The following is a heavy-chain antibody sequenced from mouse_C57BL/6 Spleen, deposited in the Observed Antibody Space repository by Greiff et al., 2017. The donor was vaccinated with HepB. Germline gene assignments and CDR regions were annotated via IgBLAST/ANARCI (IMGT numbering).Heavy chain of an antibody. CDR2: FYPGSGSI. J-gene: IGHJ3*01. D-gene: IGHD1-1*01. CDR1: GYTFTEYT. Sequence: VKLVESGAELVKPGASVKLSCKASGYTFTEYTIHWVKQRSGQGLEWIGWFYPGSGSIKYNEKFKDKATLTADKSSSTVYMELSRLTSEDSAVYFCARHEDQDYYGSSSWFAYWGQGTLVTVSA. V-gene: IGHV1-62-2*01. CDR3: ARHEDQDYYGSSSWFAY.